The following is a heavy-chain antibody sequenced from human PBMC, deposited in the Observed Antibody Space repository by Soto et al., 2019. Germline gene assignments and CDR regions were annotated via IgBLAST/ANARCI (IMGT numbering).Heavy chain of an antibody. V-gene: IGHV4-31*03. D-gene: IGHD3-22*01. J-gene: IGHJ4*02. CDR1: CASISSTSHY. Sequence: SETLSLTCSVSCASISSTSHYWNWIRQHPGKGLEWIGYIYYSGSTSYSPSLRSRVTISVDTSKNQFFLRLTSVTAADTAVYYCARVGAAGYYYDSSAYSWGQGTLVTVSS. CDR2: IYYSGST. CDR3: ARVGAAGYYYDSSAYS.